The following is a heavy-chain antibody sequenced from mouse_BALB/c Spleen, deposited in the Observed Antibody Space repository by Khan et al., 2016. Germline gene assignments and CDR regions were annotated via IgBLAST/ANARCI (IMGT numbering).Heavy chain of an antibody. CDR3: ARFTTVRAVDF. CDR2: IYPGDDDT. V-gene: IGHV1-80*01. J-gene: IGHJ2*01. D-gene: IGHD1-1*01. CDR1: GYAFSTYW. Sequence: QVQLQQSGAELVRPGSSVKISCKASGYAFSTYWMHWVKQRPGQGLEWIGQIYPGDDDTKYNGKFKGKATLTADKSSSTAYMQLSSLTSEDSAVYFCARFTTVRAVDFWGQGTTLAVSS.